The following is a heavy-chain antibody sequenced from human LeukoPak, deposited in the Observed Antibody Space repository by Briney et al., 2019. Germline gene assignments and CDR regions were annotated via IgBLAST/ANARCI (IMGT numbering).Heavy chain of an antibody. CDR3: ARALWFGDPRTFFDY. J-gene: IGHJ4*02. Sequence: ASVKVSCKASGYTFTSYYMHWVRQAPGQGLEWMGVINPSGGNTTYAQKFQGRVTMTRDTSTSTVYMELSSLRSEDTAVYYCARALWFGDPRTFFDYWGQGTLVTVSS. CDR1: GYTFTSYY. D-gene: IGHD3-10*01. CDR2: INPSGGNT. V-gene: IGHV1-46*01.